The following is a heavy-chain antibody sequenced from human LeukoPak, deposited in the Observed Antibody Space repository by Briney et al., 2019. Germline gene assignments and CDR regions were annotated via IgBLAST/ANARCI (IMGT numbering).Heavy chain of an antibody. D-gene: IGHD3-10*01. CDR2: MNPNSGNT. J-gene: IGHJ5*02. Sequence: GASVKVSCKASGYTFTSYDINWVRQATGQGLEWMGWMNPNSGNTGYAQKFQGRVTMTRNTSISTAYMELSSQRSEDTAVYYCAGGRVRGVITYNWFDPWGQGTLVTVSS. V-gene: IGHV1-8*01. CDR1: GYTFTSYD. CDR3: AGGRVRGVITYNWFDP.